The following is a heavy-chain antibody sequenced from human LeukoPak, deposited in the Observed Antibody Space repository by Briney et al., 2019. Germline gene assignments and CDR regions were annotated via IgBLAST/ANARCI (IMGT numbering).Heavy chain of an antibody. Sequence: SETLSLTCAVYGGSFSGYYWSWIRQPPGKGLEWIGEINHSGSTNYNPSLKSRVTISVDMSKNQFSLRLSSVTAADTAVYYCARGYWYLVYWGQGTLVTVSS. J-gene: IGHJ4*02. CDR3: ARGYWYLVY. V-gene: IGHV4-34*01. CDR2: INHSGST. CDR1: GGSFSGYY. D-gene: IGHD2-8*02.